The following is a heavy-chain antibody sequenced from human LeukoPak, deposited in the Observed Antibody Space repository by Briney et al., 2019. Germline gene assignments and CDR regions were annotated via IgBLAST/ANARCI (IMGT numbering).Heavy chain of an antibody. D-gene: IGHD1-26*01. Sequence: SETLSLTCAGSGGSISSSNWWSWVRQPPGRGLEWIGEIYHSGSTNYNPSLKSRVTISVDKSKNQFSLKLGSVTAADTAVYYCARHQRRASYEDWGQGTLVTVSS. CDR2: IYHSGST. CDR3: ARHQRRASYED. J-gene: IGHJ4*02. CDR1: GGSISSSNW. V-gene: IGHV4-4*02.